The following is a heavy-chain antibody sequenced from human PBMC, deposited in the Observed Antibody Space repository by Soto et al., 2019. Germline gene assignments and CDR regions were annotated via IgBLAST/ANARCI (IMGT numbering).Heavy chain of an antibody. CDR2: IYYSGST. D-gene: IGHD3-16*01. J-gene: IGHJ6*02. CDR3: AREVGLAKRVDYYYYTDI. Sequence: SETLSLTCTVSGGSISSYYWSWLRQPPGKGLERIGYIYYSGSTNYNPSLKSRVTISVDTSKNQFSLKLSSVTAADTAVYYSAREVGLAKRVDYYYYTDIWGQGTTETASS. V-gene: IGHV4-59*01. CDR1: GGSISSYY.